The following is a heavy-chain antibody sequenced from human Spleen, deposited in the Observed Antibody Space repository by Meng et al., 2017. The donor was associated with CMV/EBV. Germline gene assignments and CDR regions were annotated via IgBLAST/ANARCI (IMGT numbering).Heavy chain of an antibody. D-gene: IGHD1-26*01. Sequence: GVLKISCAASGFTFSSYWMSWVRQAPGKGLEWVANIKQDGSEKYYVDSVKGRFTISRDNAKNSLYLQMNSLRAEDTAVYYCARSPYRLPTSWGQGTLVTVSS. CDR3: ARSPYRLPTS. V-gene: IGHV3-7*01. CDR1: GFTFSSYW. J-gene: IGHJ4*02. CDR2: IKQDGSEK.